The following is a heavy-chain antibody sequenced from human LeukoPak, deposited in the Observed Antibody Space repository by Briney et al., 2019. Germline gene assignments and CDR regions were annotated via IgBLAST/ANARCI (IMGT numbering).Heavy chain of an antibody. CDR2: IYYSGST. V-gene: IGHV4-59*08. J-gene: IGHJ4*02. D-gene: IGHD5-12*01. CDR3: ARRRGGSSYFDY. Sequence: PSETLSLNCTVSGVSIYSYHWSWIRQAPGKGLEWIGYIYYSGSTNYNPSLKSRVTISVDTYKNQFSLQRSSVTAAPTAVYYCARRRGGSSYFDYWGQGTLVTVSS. CDR1: GVSIYSYH.